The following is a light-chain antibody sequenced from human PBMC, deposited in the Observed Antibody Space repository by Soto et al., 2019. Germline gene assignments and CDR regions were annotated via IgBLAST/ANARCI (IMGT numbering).Light chain of an antibody. CDR1: QSVSGSY. V-gene: IGKV3-20*01. CDR2: GAS. CDR3: QQYGSSLTWT. Sequence: EIVLTQSPGTLSLSPGERATLSCRASQSVSGSYLAWYQQKPGQAPRLLIYGASSRATGISDRFSGSGSGTDFTLTSSRLEPEDFAVYYCQQYGSSLTWTFGQGTKVEIK. J-gene: IGKJ1*01.